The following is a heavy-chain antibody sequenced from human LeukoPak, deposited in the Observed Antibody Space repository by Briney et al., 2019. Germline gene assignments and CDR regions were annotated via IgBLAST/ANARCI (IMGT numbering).Heavy chain of an antibody. Sequence: PGGSLRLSCAASGFTVSSNYMSWVRQAPGKGLEWVSVIYSGGSTYYADSAKGRFTISRDNSKNTLYLQMNSLRAEDTAVYYCVQDREWVNNWFDPWGQGTLVTVSS. CDR1: GFTVSSNY. J-gene: IGHJ5*02. CDR2: IYSGGST. CDR3: VQDREWVNNWFDP. D-gene: IGHD3-3*01. V-gene: IGHV3-53*01.